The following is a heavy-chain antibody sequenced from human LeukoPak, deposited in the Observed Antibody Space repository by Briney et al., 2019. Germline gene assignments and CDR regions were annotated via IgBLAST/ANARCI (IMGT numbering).Heavy chain of an antibody. CDR2: INHSGST. CDR1: GGSFSGYY. J-gene: IGHJ6*03. Sequence: SETLSLTCAVYGGSFSGYYWSWIRQPPGKGLEWIGEINHSGSTNYNPSLKSRVTISVDTSKNQFSLKLSSVTAADTAVYYCARVTVTTPYYYYYMDVWGKGTTVTVSS. V-gene: IGHV4-34*01. D-gene: IGHD4-17*01. CDR3: ARVTVTTPYYYYYMDV.